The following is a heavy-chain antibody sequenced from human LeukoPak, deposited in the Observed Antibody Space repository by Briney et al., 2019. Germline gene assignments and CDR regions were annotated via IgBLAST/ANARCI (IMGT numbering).Heavy chain of an antibody. D-gene: IGHD1-7*01. CDR3: ARGRNNWNYGGFIDY. CDR2: INHSGST. V-gene: IGHV4-34*01. J-gene: IGHJ4*02. Sequence: PSETLSLTCAVYGRSFSGYYWSWIRQPPGKGLEWIGEINHSGSTNYNPSLKSRVTISVDTSKNQFSLKLSSVTAADTAVYCCARGRNNWNYGGFIDYWGQGTLVTVSS. CDR1: GRSFSGYY.